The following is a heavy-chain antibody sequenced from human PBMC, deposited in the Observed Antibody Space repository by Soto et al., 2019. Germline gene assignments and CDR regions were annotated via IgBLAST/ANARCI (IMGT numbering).Heavy chain of an antibody. Sequence: ELQLVESGGGLVTPGGSLTLSCAASGFSFSPAWMNWVRQAPGKGLEWVGLIKSKGGGGTADYAAPVKGRFIISRDDSKLTFYLPMISLTPEDTALFYCIWQQDFYYGRAVWGQGTTVTVSS. CDR1: GFSFSPAW. V-gene: IGHV3-15*07. CDR3: IWQQDFYYGRAV. D-gene: IGHD6-13*01. J-gene: IGHJ6*02. CDR2: IKSKGGGGTA.